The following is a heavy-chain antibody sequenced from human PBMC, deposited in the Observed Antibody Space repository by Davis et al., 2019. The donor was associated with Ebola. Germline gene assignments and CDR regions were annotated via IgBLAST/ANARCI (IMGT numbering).Heavy chain of an antibody. J-gene: IGHJ4*02. CDR2: IYSGGST. V-gene: IGHV3-53*01. D-gene: IGHD6-19*01. CDR1: GFTVSSNY. Sequence: GESLKISCAASGFTVSSNYMSWVRQAPGKGLEWVSVIYSGGSTYYAASVKGRFTITTDNSKNTRYLQMKSLRAEDTAVYYCAKRGERQWLPLDYWGQGTLVTVSS. CDR3: AKRGERQWLPLDY.